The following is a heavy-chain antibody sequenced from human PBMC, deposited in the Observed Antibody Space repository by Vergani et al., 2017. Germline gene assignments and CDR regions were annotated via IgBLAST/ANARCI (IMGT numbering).Heavy chain of an antibody. CDR2: MFYSGTT. CDR3: ARHWAVVAANNWFDP. J-gene: IGHJ5*02. CDR1: DGSINSRSYY. Sequence: QLLLQDSGPGQVKPSETLSLTCGVSDGSINSRSYYWAWIRQPPGKGLEWIGMMFYSGTTYYNPSLKSRVTIFLDTSKSQFSLKVTSVTAADTAVYFCARHWAVVAANNWFDPWGQGTLVTVSS. V-gene: IGHV4-39*01. D-gene: IGHD2-15*01.